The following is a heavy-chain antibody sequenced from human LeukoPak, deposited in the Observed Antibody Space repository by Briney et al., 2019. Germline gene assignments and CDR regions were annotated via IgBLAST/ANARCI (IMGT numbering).Heavy chain of an antibody. CDR1: GFTFSSYG. V-gene: IGHV3-23*01. J-gene: IGHJ5*02. Sequence: GGSLRLSCAAPGFTFSSYGMSWVRQAPGKGLEWVSAISGSGGSTYYADSVKGRFTISRDNSKNTLYLQMNSLRAEDTAVYYCAKDHGLDTAMVSSHWFDPWGQGTLVTVSS. D-gene: IGHD5-18*01. CDR2: ISGSGGST. CDR3: AKDHGLDTAMVSSHWFDP.